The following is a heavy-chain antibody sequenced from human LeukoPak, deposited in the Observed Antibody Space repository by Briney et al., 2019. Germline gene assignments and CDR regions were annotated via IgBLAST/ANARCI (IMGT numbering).Heavy chain of an antibody. V-gene: IGHV1-46*01. J-gene: IGHJ4*02. Sequence: GASVKVSCKASGYNFTTFYMHWVRQAPGQGLQWMGMIDPSDGDTTYAQNFQGRITMTRDMSTTTVYMEMSSLTYEDTAVYYCARVTASYDSSELDWGQGTLVTVSS. CDR2: IDPSDGDT. CDR3: ARVTASYDSSELD. D-gene: IGHD3-22*01. CDR1: GYNFTTFY.